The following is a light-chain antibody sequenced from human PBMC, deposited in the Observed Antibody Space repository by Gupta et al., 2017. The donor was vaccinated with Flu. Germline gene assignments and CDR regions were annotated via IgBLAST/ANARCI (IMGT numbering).Light chain of an antibody. V-gene: IGKV1-33*01. CDR3: QQYENAPPT. CDR2: DAS. CDR1: QGISKY. Sequence: PSSLSASVGDRITITCQASQGISKYLNWYQQKPGRAPKLLIYDASNLESGVPSRFSGSGSATHFTFTISSLQPEDIATYYCQQYENAPPTFGLGTKVEI. J-gene: IGKJ1*01.